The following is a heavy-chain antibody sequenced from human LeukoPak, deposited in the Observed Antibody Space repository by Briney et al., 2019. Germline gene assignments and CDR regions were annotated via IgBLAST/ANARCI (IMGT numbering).Heavy chain of an antibody. Sequence: SVTLSLTCTVSGDSISRSGYYWGWIRQPPGKGLEWIGSIDYSGTTWYNAPLKNRVTISVDTSKSQFSLKLSSVTAADTAVYYCARHDPWDYWGQGTLVTVSS. CDR1: GDSISRSGYY. V-gene: IGHV4-39*01. CDR2: IDYSGTT. J-gene: IGHJ4*02. CDR3: ARHDPWDY.